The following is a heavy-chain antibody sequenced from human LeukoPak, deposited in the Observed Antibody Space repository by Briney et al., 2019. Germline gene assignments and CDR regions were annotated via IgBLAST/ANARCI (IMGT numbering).Heavy chain of an antibody. V-gene: IGHV5-51*01. Sequence: GESLKISCKGSGYSFTSYWIGWVRQMPGKGLEWMGIIYPGDPDTRYSPSFQGQVTISADKSISTAYLQWSSLKASDTAMYYCARVLYGPNYYYYGMDVWGQGTTVTVSS. CDR3: ARVLYGPNYYYYGMDV. CDR2: IYPGDPDT. CDR1: GYSFTSYW. J-gene: IGHJ6*02. D-gene: IGHD3-10*01.